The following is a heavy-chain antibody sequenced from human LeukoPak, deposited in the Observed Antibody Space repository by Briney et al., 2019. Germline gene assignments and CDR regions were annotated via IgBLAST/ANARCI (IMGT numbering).Heavy chain of an antibody. Sequence: SETLSLTCAVYGGSFSGYYWSWLRQPPGKGLEWIGEINHSGRTNYNPSLKSRVTISVDTSKTQFSLKLSSVTAADTAVYYCARGLYDFWSGYYKAPYFDYWGQGTLVTVSS. CDR3: ARGLYDFWSGYYKAPYFDY. V-gene: IGHV4-34*01. CDR1: GGSFSGYY. D-gene: IGHD3-3*01. CDR2: INHSGRT. J-gene: IGHJ4*02.